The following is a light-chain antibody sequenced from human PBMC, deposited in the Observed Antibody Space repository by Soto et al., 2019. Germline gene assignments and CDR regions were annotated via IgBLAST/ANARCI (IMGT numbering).Light chain of an antibody. J-gene: IGKJ1*01. V-gene: IGKV3-20*01. CDR2: GAS. CDR3: QQYGSSGT. Sequence: EDVLTQSPATLSLTPGEGATLSCRASQSVSSYLAWYQQKPGQAPRLLIYGASNRATGIPDRFSGSGSGTDFTLTISRLEPEDFAVYYCQQYGSSGTFGQGTKVDI. CDR1: QSVSSY.